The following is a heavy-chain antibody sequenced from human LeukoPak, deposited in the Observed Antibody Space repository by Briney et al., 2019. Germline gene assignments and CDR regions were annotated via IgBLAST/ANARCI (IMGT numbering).Heavy chain of an antibody. D-gene: IGHD3-9*01. Sequence: SVKVSCKASGGTFSSYAISWVRQAPGQGLEWMGRIIPIFGIANYAQKFQGRVTITADKSTSTAYMELSSLRSEDTAVYYCARGSPPAGDILTGSPGGADPWGQGTLVTVSS. J-gene: IGHJ5*02. V-gene: IGHV1-69*04. CDR3: ARGSPPAGDILTGSPGGADP. CDR2: IIPIFGIA. CDR1: GGTFSSYA.